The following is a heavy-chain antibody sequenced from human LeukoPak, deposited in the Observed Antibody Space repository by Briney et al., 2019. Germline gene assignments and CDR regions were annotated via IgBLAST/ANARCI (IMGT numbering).Heavy chain of an antibody. Sequence: GGSLRLSCAASGFTFSSDAMSWVRQAPGKGLEWVSTISGGGGTTYYSDSVKGRFAISRDNSKNTLFLQMNSLRAEDTAIYYCAKASTFGELNRPFDYWGQGTLVTVSS. V-gene: IGHV3-23*01. CDR1: GFTFSSDA. CDR3: AKASTFGELNRPFDY. D-gene: IGHD3-10*01. CDR2: ISGGGGTT. J-gene: IGHJ4*02.